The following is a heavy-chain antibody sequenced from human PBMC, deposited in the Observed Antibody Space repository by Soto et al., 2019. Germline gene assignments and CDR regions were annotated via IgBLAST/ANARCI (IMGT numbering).Heavy chain of an antibody. CDR2: IYPGDSDT. J-gene: IGHJ4*02. CDR3: ARKNDFWSGYPFDY. CDR1: GYSFTSYW. Sequence: GESLKISCKASGYSFTSYWIAWVRQVPGKGLEWMGIIYPGDSDTRYSPSFQGQVTISADKSISTAYLQWSSLKASDTAMYYCARKNDFWSGYPFDYWGQGTLVTVSS. D-gene: IGHD3-3*01. V-gene: IGHV5-51*01.